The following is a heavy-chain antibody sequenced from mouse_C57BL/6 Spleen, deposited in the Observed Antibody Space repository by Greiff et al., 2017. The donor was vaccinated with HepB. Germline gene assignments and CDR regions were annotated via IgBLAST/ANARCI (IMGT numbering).Heavy chain of an antibody. V-gene: IGHV1-64*01. CDR3: ERSLTGYDG. Sequence: VQLKQPGAELVKPGASVKLSCKASGYTFTSYWMHWVKQRPGQGLEWIGMIHPNSGSTNYNEKFKSKATLTVDKSSSTAYMQLSSLTSEDSAVYYCERSLTGYDGWGQGTTLTGSS. CDR2: IHPNSGST. CDR1: GYTFTSYW. J-gene: IGHJ2*01. D-gene: IGHD2-14*01.